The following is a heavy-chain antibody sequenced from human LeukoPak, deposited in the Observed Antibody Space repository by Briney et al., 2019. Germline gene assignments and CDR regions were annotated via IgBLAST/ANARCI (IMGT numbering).Heavy chain of an antibody. J-gene: IGHJ4*02. CDR2: IYYGGST. CDR1: GDSIHSNY. Sequence: SETLSLTCSVSGDSIHSNYWSWMRQPPGKGLEWIGYIYYGGSTNYNPFLKSRVSMSVDTSKNQFSLNLSSVTAADTAVYHCARLLAGCPGGRCRAHFDYWGQGTLVTVSS. CDR3: ARLLAGCPGGRCRAHFDY. D-gene: IGHD2-15*01. V-gene: IGHV4-59*01.